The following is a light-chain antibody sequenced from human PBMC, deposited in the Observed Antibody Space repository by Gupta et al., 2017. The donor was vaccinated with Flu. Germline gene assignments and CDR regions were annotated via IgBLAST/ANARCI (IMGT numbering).Light chain of an antibody. Sequence: DIQMTQSPSSLSASIGDRVVITCRASQDISDYLNWYQHKPGEAPKLLIFDASHLETGVPSRISGSGSGTHFTLTISSLQPEDVATYYCQQYDDPPGTFGPGTKVNV. CDR1: QDISDY. CDR3: QQYDDPPGT. J-gene: IGKJ3*01. CDR2: DAS. V-gene: IGKV1-33*01.